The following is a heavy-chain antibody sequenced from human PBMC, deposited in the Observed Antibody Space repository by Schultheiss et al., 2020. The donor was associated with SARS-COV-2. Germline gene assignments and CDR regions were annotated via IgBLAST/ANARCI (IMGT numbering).Heavy chain of an antibody. J-gene: IGHJ5*02. Sequence: GGSLRLSCAASGFTFDDYAMHWVRQAPGKGLEWVSGIGGRLGSTYYADSVKGRFTISRDTSKNTLYLQMNSLRAEDTAVYYCARDLGYCSGGSCRNWFDPWGQGTLVTVSS. CDR3: ARDLGYCSGGSCRNWFDP. CDR2: IGGRLGST. CDR1: GFTFDDYA. D-gene: IGHD2-15*01. V-gene: IGHV3-23*01.